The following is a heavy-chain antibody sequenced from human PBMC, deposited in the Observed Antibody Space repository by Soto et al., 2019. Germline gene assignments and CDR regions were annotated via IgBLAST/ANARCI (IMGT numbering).Heavy chain of an antibody. CDR2: IWYDGSNK. J-gene: IGHJ4*02. V-gene: IGHV3-33*01. D-gene: IGHD6-13*01. CDR3: AREIAAARTRMSNYFDY. Sequence: QVQLVESGGGVVQPGRSLRLSCAASGFTFSSYGMHWVRQAPGKGLEWVAVIWYDGSNKYYADSVKGRFTISRDNSKNTLYLQMNSLRAEDTAVYYCAREIAAARTRMSNYFDYWGQGTLVTVSS. CDR1: GFTFSSYG.